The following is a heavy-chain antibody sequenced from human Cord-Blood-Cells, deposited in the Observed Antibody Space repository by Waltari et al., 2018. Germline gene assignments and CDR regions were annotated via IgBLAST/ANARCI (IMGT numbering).Heavy chain of an antibody. CDR1: GYTFTGYY. Sequence: QVQLVQSGAEVKKPGASVKVSCKASGYTFTGYYMHWVRQAPGQGLEWMGRINPNSGGTNYAQKFQCRVTMTRDTSISTAYMELSRLRSDDTAVYYCARDRYDFWSGYDAFDIWGQGTMVTVSS. V-gene: IGHV1-2*06. CDR3: ARDRYDFWSGYDAFDI. CDR2: INPNSGGT. D-gene: IGHD3-3*01. J-gene: IGHJ3*02.